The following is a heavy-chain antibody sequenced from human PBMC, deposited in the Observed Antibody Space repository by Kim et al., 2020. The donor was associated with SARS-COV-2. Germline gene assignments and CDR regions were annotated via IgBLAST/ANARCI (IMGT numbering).Heavy chain of an antibody. CDR2: IRGNNIED. D-gene: IGHD2-21*01. CDR1: DFRFGSAW. Sequence: GGSLRLSCATSDFRFGSAWMHWVRQVPGQGPEWVANIRGNNIEDYYVDSVRGRFTISVDNVKNSLFLQMNNLRVEDTAIYYCVRDGRTTRYSWFDSWG. V-gene: IGHV3-7*01. CDR3: VRDGRTTRYSWFDS. J-gene: IGHJ5*01.